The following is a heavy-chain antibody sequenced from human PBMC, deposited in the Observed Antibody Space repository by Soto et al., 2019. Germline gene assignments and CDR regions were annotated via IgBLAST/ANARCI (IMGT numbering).Heavy chain of an antibody. CDR2: FDPEDGET. Sequence: ASVKVSCKVSGYTLTELSMHWVRQAPGKGLEWMGGFDPEDGETIYAQKFQGRVTMTEDTSTDTAYMELSSLRSEDTAVYYCARDVLLWFGETQDGAYGMDVWGQGTTVTVSS. CDR1: GYTLTELS. D-gene: IGHD3-10*01. CDR3: ARDVLLWFGETQDGAYGMDV. J-gene: IGHJ6*02. V-gene: IGHV1-24*01.